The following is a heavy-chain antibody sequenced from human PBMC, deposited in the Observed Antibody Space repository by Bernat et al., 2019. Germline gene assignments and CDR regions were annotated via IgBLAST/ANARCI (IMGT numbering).Heavy chain of an antibody. D-gene: IGHD2-21*02. Sequence: QVQLVQSGAEVKKPGASVKVSCKASGYTFTSYGISWVRQAPGQGLEWMGWISSYTGNTNTKYAQKLQGRVTMTTDTSTSTVYMELRSLRSDDTAVYYCARDSHPDCGPWRDAFDIWGQGTMVTVFS. CDR2: ISSYTGNT. CDR3: ARDSHPDCGPWRDAFDI. CDR1: GYTFTSYG. J-gene: IGHJ3*02. V-gene: IGHV1-18*01.